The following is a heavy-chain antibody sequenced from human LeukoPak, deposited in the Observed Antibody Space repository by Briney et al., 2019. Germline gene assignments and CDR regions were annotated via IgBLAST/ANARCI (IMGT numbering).Heavy chain of an antibody. D-gene: IGHD1-1*01. Sequence: GGSLRLSCAASGFTFSDYYMSWIRQAPGKGLEWVSYVSSSSSYTNYADSVKGRFTISRDNAKNSLYLQMNSLRAEDTAVYYCARDSDWNPPDYWGQGTLVTVSS. CDR1: GFTFSDYY. CDR2: VSSSSSYT. J-gene: IGHJ4*02. CDR3: ARDSDWNPPDY. V-gene: IGHV3-11*05.